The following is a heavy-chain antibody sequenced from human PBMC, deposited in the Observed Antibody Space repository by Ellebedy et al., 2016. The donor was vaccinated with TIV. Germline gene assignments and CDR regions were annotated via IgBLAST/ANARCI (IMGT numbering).Heavy chain of an antibody. Sequence: GESLKISCNSSGCNFTNYWISWVRQMPGKGLEWMGRIDPSDSYTNYSPSFEGHVTISVDKSISTAYLQWSSLRASDTGMYFCARNRFTRGYGVDVWGQGTTVTVSS. D-gene: IGHD2-2*01. CDR2: IDPSDSYT. J-gene: IGHJ6*02. CDR1: GCNFTNYW. CDR3: ARNRFTRGYGVDV. V-gene: IGHV5-10-1*01.